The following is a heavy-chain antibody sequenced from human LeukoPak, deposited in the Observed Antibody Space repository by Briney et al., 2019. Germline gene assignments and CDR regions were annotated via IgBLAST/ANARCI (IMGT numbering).Heavy chain of an antibody. CDR1: GFVFTGYF. J-gene: IGHJ2*01. CDR2: MNPNSGTT. Sequence: GASVKVSCKASGFVFTGYFIHWVRQAPGQGLEWMGWMNPNSGTTKSAQKFQGRVTLTRDTSISTAYMELSSLRSDDTAVYYCARDGSGFSPNWYFDLWGRGTLATVSS. CDR3: ARDGSGFSPNWYFDL. V-gene: IGHV1-2*02. D-gene: IGHD3-3*01.